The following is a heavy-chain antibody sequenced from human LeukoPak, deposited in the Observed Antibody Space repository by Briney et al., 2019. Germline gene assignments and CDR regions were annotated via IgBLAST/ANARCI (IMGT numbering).Heavy chain of an antibody. J-gene: IGHJ5*02. CDR2: TYYSGST. D-gene: IGHD1-26*01. CDR3: ARRHSGSYYGKHWFDP. V-gene: IGHV4-39*01. CDR1: GGSISSITYT. Sequence: SETLSLTCTVSGGSISSITYTWGWIRQPPGKGLEWIGSTYYSGSTYYNPSLKSRVSIFVDTSKNQLSLHLSSVTAADTAVYYCARRHSGSYYGKHWFDPWGQGTLVTVSS.